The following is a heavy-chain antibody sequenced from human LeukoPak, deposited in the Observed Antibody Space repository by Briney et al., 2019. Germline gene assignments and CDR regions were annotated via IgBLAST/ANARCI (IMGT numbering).Heavy chain of an antibody. CDR2: ISSSSSYI. CDR3: ARGSIAVVHAFDI. V-gene: IGHV3-21*01. D-gene: IGHD6-19*01. CDR1: GFTFSSYS. J-gene: IGHJ3*02. Sequence: GGSLRLSCAASGFTFSSYSMNWVRQAPGKGLEWVSSISSSSSYIYYADSVKGRFTISRDNAKNSLYLQMNSLRAEDTAVYYCARGSIAVVHAFDIRGQGTMVTVSS.